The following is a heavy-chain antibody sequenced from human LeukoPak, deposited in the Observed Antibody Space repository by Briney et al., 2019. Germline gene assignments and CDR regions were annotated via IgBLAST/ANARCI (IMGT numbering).Heavy chain of an antibody. Sequence: PGGSLRLSCAASGFTFSSYAMSWVRQAPGKGLEWVSAISGSGGSTYYADSVKGRFTISRDNSKNTLYLQMNSLRAEDTAVYYCARDFGILTGYFGNWGQGTLVTVSS. J-gene: IGHJ4*02. CDR2: ISGSGGST. D-gene: IGHD3-9*01. CDR1: GFTFSSYA. V-gene: IGHV3-23*01. CDR3: ARDFGILTGYFGN.